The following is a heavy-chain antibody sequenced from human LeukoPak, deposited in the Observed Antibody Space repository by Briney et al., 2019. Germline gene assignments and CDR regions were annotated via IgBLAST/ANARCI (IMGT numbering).Heavy chain of an antibody. CDR2: IYYSGST. Sequence: SETLSLTCTVSGGSISSYYWSWIRQPPGKGLEWIGYIYYSGSTNYNPSLKSRVTISVDTSKNQFSLKLSSVTADTAVYYCARVDGRYYYGSGSYSLALDAFDIWGQGTMVTVSS. J-gene: IGHJ3*02. CDR1: GGSISSYY. CDR3: ARVDGRYYYGSGSYSLALDAFDI. V-gene: IGHV4-59*01. D-gene: IGHD3-10*01.